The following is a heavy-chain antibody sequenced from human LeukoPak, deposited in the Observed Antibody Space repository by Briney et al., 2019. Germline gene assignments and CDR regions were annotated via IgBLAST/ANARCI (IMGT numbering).Heavy chain of an antibody. D-gene: IGHD2-21*02. CDR3: AKDIVGGGDDY. V-gene: IGHV3-7*01. J-gene: IGHJ4*02. CDR1: GFTFTKFW. Sequence: GGSLRLSCEASGFTFTKFWMSWVRQAPGKGLEWVANIQEDGKKENYVDSVRGRFAISRDNAKNSIYLQMNSLRVEDTAVYYCAKDIVGGGDDYWGQGTLVIVSS. CDR2: IQEDGKKE.